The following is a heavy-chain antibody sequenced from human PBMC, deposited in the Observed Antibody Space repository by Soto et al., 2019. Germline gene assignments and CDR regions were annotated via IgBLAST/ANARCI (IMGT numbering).Heavy chain of an antibody. CDR1: GGSVTTYY. J-gene: IGHJ2*01. D-gene: IGHD6-19*01. CDR2: IYYRGNT. CDR3: ARRRAVDGRGGPYYYFAL. Sequence: QVQLQESGPGLVKPSETLSLTCTVSGGSVTTYYWSWIRLPPGKGLEWIGHIYYRGNTDYSPSLKSRLTMSIDKSKNQFSLKLSSVTAADTAVYYCARRRAVDGRGGPYYYFALLGRGTLLTVSS. V-gene: IGHV4-59*08.